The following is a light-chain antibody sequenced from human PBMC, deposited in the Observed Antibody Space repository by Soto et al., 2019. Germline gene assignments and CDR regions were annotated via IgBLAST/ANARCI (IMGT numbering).Light chain of an antibody. CDR2: GAS. CDR3: QQRSALTVT. Sequence: EIVLTQSPGTLSVSPVERATLSCSASQTISTCLAWYQQKPGQSPRLVIWGASDRATGIPARFSGSGSGTDFTLTISSLEPEDFAVYYCQQRSALTVTFGQGTNLEIK. V-gene: IGKV3-11*01. CDR1: QTISTC. J-gene: IGKJ2*01.